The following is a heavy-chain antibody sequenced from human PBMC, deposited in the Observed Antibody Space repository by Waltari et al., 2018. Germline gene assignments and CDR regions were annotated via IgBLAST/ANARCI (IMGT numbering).Heavy chain of an antibody. J-gene: IGHJ5*02. D-gene: IGHD3-10*01. V-gene: IGHV4-4*07. CDR2: IYTSGGT. CDR3: ARDRAMVRGVYFNWFDP. Sequence: QVQLQESGPGLVKPSETLSLTCTVSGGSISSYYWSWIRQPAGKGLEWIGRIYTSGGTTYNPSLKSRVTMSVDTSKNQFSLKLSSVTAADTAVYYCARDRAMVRGVYFNWFDPWGQGTLVTVSS. CDR1: GGSISSYY.